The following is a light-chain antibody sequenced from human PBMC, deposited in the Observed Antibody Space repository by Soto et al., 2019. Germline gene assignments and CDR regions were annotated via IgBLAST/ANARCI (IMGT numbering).Light chain of an antibody. CDR3: SSYISSSTSYVV. CDR2: EVS. CDR1: SSDVGGYNY. V-gene: IGLV2-14*01. Sequence: QSALTQPASVSGSPGQSITISCTGTSSDVGGYNYVSWYQQHPGKAPKLMIYEVSNRPSGVSNRFSGSKSGNTASLTISGLQAEDEADYYCSSYISSSTSYVVFGGGTKLIVL. J-gene: IGLJ2*01.